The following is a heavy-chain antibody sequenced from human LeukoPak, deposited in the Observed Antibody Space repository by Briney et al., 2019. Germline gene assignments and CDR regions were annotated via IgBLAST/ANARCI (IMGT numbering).Heavy chain of an antibody. CDR2: IYYSGST. V-gene: IGHV4-59*01. D-gene: IGHD3-9*01. Sequence: SETLSLTCTVSGGSISSYYWSWIRQPPGKGLEWIGYIYYSGSTNYNPSLKSRVTISVDTSKNQFSLKLSSVTAADTAVYYCARGLRYFDWLSIYFDYWGQGALVTVSS. CDR1: GGSISSYY. CDR3: ARGLRYFDWLSIYFDY. J-gene: IGHJ4*02.